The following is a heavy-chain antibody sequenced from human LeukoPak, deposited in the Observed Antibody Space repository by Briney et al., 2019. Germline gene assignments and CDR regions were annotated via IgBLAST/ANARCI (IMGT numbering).Heavy chain of an antibody. CDR3: AKEGYSRGYYSYYYMDV. J-gene: IGHJ6*03. CDR2: IKQDGSEK. D-gene: IGHD6-13*01. V-gene: IGHV3-7*01. Sequence: GVLRLSCAASGFTFSSYWMSWVRQAPGKGLEWVANIKQDGSEKYYVDSVKGRFTISRDNAKNSLYLQMNSLRAEDTAVYYCAKEGYSRGYYSYYYMDVWGKGTTVTVSS. CDR1: GFTFSSYW.